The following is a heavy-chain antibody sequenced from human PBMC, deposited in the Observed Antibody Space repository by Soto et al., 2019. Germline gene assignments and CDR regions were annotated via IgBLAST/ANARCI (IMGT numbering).Heavy chain of an antibody. J-gene: IGHJ5*02. V-gene: IGHV3-64D*06. CDR1: GFTFSEYS. CDR2: IGSDGDIT. CDR3: VKVSTFYDILTGYYSTNFFDP. Sequence: PGGSLRLSCSASGFTFSEYSMHWVRQAPGKGLQYVSTIGSDGDITYYADSVKGRFTISRDNSKNTLYLQMNSLRPEDTAVYYCVKVSTFYDILTGYYSTNFFDPWGQGTLVTVSS. D-gene: IGHD3-9*01.